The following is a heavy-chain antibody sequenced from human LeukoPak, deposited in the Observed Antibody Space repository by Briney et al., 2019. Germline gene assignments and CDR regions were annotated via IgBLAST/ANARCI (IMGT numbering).Heavy chain of an antibody. J-gene: IGHJ5*02. CDR1: GGSISSGSYY. Sequence: SETLSLTCTVSGGSISSGSYYWSWIRQPPGKGLEWIGYIYYSGSTNYNPSLKSRFTISVDTSKNRFSLKLSSVTAADTAVYYCARGVLAVAGANWFDPWGQGTLVTVSS. D-gene: IGHD6-19*01. CDR2: IYYSGST. CDR3: ARGVLAVAGANWFDP. V-gene: IGHV4-61*01.